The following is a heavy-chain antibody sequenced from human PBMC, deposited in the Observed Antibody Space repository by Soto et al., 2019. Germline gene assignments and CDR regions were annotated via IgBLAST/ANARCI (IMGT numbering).Heavy chain of an antibody. CDR3: ASSLSLGSPPDY. CDR2: MNPNSGNT. Sequence: ASVKVSCKASGYTFTSCDINWVRQSTGQGLEWMGWMNPNSGNTGYAQKFQGRVTMTRNTSISTAYMELSSLRSEDTAVYYCASSLSLGSPPDYWGQGTLVTVSS. J-gene: IGHJ4*02. CDR1: GYTFTSCD. D-gene: IGHD3-16*01. V-gene: IGHV1-8*01.